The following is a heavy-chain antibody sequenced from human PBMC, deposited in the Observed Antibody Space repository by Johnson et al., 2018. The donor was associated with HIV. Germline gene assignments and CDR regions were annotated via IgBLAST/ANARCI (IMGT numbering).Heavy chain of an antibody. Sequence: VQLVESGGGLVQPGGSLRLSCAASGFTFRNYAMSWVRQAPGKGLEWVSTISGGGSSTYYADSVKGRFTISRANSKNTLYLQMNSLGAEDTAVYYCARVEAAAGLAFDIWGQGTMVTVSS. CDR1: GFTFRNYA. V-gene: IGHV3-23*04. D-gene: IGHD6-13*01. CDR3: ARVEAAAGLAFDI. J-gene: IGHJ3*02. CDR2: ISGGGSST.